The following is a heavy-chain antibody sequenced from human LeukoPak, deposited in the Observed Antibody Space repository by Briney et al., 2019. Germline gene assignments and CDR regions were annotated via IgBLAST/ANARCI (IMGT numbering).Heavy chain of an antibody. D-gene: IGHD4-23*01. CDR1: GFTVSSNY. J-gene: IGHJ3*02. V-gene: IGHV3-53*01. CDR3: ARNDYGGLQGSFDI. Sequence: GGSLRLSCAASGFTVSSNYMSWVRQAPGKGLEWVSVIYSGGGTYYADSVKGRFTISRDNSKNALYLQMNSLRAEDTAVYYCARNDYGGLQGSFDIWGQGTMVTVSS. CDR2: IYSGGGT.